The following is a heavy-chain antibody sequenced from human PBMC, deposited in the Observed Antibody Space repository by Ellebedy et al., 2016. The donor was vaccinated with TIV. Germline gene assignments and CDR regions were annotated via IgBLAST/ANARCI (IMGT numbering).Heavy chain of an antibody. D-gene: IGHD3-16*02. CDR1: GGSISSSSYY. J-gene: IGHJ4*02. V-gene: IGHV4-39*07. CDR2: IYYSGST. CDR3: ARNWYDYVWGSYRLYYFDY. Sequence: SETLSLXXTVSGGSISSSSYYWGWIRQPPGKGLEWIGSIYYSGSTYYNPSLKSRVTISVDTSKNQFSLKLSSVTAADTAVYYCARNWYDYVWGSYRLYYFDYWGQGTLVTVSS.